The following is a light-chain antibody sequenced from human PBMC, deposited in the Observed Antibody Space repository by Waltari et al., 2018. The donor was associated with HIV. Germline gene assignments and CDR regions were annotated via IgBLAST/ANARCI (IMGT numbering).Light chain of an antibody. V-gene: IGLV1-47*01. CDR3: ATWDDSLSGLWV. Sequence: QSVLTQPPSASRTPGQRVTISCSGSSSNIGSSYVCWYQQRPGTATKLLMYRNNQRPSGVPDRFSGSKSGTSASLAISGLRSEDEADYYCATWDDSLSGLWVFGGGTKLTVL. J-gene: IGLJ3*02. CDR1: SSNIGSSY. CDR2: RNN.